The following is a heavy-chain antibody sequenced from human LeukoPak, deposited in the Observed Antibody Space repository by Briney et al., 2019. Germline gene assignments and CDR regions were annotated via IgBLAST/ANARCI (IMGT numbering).Heavy chain of an antibody. CDR3: AKEGCGGESCWDY. CDR2: IRYDGSNK. CDR1: GFTFRDHY. V-gene: IGHV3-30*02. J-gene: IGHJ4*02. D-gene: IGHD3-16*01. Sequence: PGGSLRLSCAASGFTFRDHYIDWVRQAPGKGLEWVAFIRYDGSNKYYADSVKGRFTISRDNSKNTLYLQMNSLRAEDTAVYYCAKEGCGGESCWDYWGQGTLVTVSS.